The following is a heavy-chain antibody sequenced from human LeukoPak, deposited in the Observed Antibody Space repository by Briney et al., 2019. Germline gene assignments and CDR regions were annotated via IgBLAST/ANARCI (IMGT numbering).Heavy chain of an antibody. CDR3: AKAEREYYYDSSGYYFGY. CDR1: GFTFDDYA. Sequence: GRSLRLSCAASGFTFDDYAMHWVRQAPGKGLEWVSGISWNSGSIGYADSVKGRFTISRDNAKNSLYLQMNSLRAEDTALYYCAKAEREYYYDSSGYYFGYWGQGTLVTVSS. J-gene: IGHJ4*02. V-gene: IGHV3-9*01. D-gene: IGHD3-22*01. CDR2: ISWNSGSI.